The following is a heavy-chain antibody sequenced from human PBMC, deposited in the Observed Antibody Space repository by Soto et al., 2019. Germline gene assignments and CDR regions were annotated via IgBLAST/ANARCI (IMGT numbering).Heavy chain of an antibody. CDR2: IIPIFGTA. CDR1: GGTFSSYA. Sequence: SVKVSCKASGGTFSSYAISWVRQAPGQGLEWMGGIIPIFGTANYAQKFQGRVTITADKSTSTAYMELSSLRSEDTAVYYCARGRYFDWPNYYYYYGMDVWGQGTTVTVSS. V-gene: IGHV1-69*06. CDR3: ARGRYFDWPNYYYYYGMDV. J-gene: IGHJ6*02. D-gene: IGHD3-9*01.